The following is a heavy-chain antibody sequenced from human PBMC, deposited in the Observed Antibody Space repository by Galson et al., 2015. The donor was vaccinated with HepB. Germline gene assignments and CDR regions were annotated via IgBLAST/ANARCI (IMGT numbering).Heavy chain of an antibody. CDR3: ARDSRATFGEPNWFDP. CDR1: GFTFSSYN. Sequence: LRLSCAASGFTFSSYNMNWVRQAPGKGLDWISYISATGTTIDYADSVKGRFIISRDNAKNSLYLQVNSLGVEDTAVYYCARDSRATFGEPNWFDPWGQGTLVIVSS. J-gene: IGHJ5*01. D-gene: IGHD3-3*01. V-gene: IGHV3-48*03. CDR2: ISATGTTI.